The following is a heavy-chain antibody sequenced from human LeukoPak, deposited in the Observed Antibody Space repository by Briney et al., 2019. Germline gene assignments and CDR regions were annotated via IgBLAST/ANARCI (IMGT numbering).Heavy chain of an antibody. CDR2: IYYSGST. Sequence: PSETLSLTCTVSGGSTSSYYWSWIRQPPGKGLEWIGYIYYSGSTNYNPSLKSRVTISVDTSKNQFSLKLSSVTAADTAVYYCARSRDYYDSSGLFDYWGQGTLVTVSS. CDR1: GGSTSSYY. CDR3: ARSRDYYDSSGLFDY. J-gene: IGHJ4*02. V-gene: IGHV4-59*01. D-gene: IGHD3-22*01.